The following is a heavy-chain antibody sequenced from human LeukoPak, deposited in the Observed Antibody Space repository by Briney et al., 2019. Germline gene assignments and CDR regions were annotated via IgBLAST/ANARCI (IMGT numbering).Heavy chain of an antibody. CDR3: ATDPPHYDSSGYFYYYMDV. V-gene: IGHV1-24*01. Sequence: GASVKVSCKVSGYTLTELSMHWVRQAPGKGLEWMGGFDPEDGETIYAQKFQGRVAMTEDTSTDTAYMELSSLRSEDTAVYYCATDPPHYDSSGYFYYYMDVWGKGTTVTISS. J-gene: IGHJ6*03. CDR2: FDPEDGET. CDR1: GYTLTELS. D-gene: IGHD3-22*01.